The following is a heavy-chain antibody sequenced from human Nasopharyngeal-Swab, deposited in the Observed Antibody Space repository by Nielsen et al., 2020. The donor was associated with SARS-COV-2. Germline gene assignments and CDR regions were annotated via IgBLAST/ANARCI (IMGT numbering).Heavy chain of an antibody. CDR1: GFPFDDYA. V-gene: IGHV3-9*01. Sequence: GGSLRLSCVASGFPFDDYAMSWVRLVPGKGLQWVAGITWISGNIGYADSVKGRFTVSRDNADNSLFLQMDSLRPEDTAFYYCAKSLYTSTWSYYFDIWGQGTMVTVSS. CDR3: AKSLYTSTWSYYFDI. CDR2: ITWISGNI. J-gene: IGHJ4*02. D-gene: IGHD6-13*01.